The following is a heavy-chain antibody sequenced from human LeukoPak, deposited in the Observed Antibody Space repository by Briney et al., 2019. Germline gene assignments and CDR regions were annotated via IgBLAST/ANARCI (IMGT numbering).Heavy chain of an antibody. J-gene: IGHJ5*02. CDR3: ARPKVGDGDYAGNWFDP. Sequence: SETLSLTCTVSGDSISSSSDYCGWIRQSPGKGLEWIGTIYYSVSTYYNPALKSRVTISIDTSKNQFSLKLKSLTAADTAVYYCARPKVGDGDYAGNWFDPWGQGILVTVSS. CDR1: GDSISSSSDY. V-gene: IGHV4-39*01. CDR2: IYYSVST. D-gene: IGHD4-17*01.